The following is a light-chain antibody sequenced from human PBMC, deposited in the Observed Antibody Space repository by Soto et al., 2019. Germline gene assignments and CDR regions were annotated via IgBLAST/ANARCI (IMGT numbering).Light chain of an antibody. CDR2: AAS. CDR3: QQYGSSPQT. V-gene: IGKV3-20*01. CDR1: QSVISNY. J-gene: IGKJ1*01. Sequence: EIMLTQSPGTLSLSPGERATLSCRASQSVISNYLAWYQQKPGQAPRLLIYAASGRASGIPDRFSGSGSGTDFILTIRRLEPEDFAVYYCQQYGSSPQTFGQGNRVDIK.